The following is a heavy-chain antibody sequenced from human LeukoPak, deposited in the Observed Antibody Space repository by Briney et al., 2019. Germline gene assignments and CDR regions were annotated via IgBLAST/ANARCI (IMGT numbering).Heavy chain of an antibody. Sequence: SETLSLTCTVSGYSISSGYYWGWIRQPPGKGLEWIGSIYHSGSTYYNPSLKSRVTISVDTSKNQFSLKLSSVTAADTAVYYCARVGGYSYGLYYFDYWGREPWSPSPQ. CDR1: GYSISSGYY. J-gene: IGHJ4*02. CDR2: IYHSGST. V-gene: IGHV4-38-2*02. CDR3: ARVGGYSYGLYYFDY. D-gene: IGHD5-18*01.